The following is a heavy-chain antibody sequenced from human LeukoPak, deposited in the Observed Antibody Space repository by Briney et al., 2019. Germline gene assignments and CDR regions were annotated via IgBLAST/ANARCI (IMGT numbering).Heavy chain of an antibody. V-gene: IGHV4-59*01. CDR3: ARGRRLHSSGWYEDY. CDR1: GGSISSYY. Sequence: SETLSLTCTVSGGSISSYYWSWIRQPPGKGLEWIGYIYYSGSTNYNPSLKSRVTISVDTSKNQFSLKLSSVTAADTAVYYCARGRRLHSSGWYEDYWGQGTLVTVSS. CDR2: IYYSGST. J-gene: IGHJ4*02. D-gene: IGHD6-19*01.